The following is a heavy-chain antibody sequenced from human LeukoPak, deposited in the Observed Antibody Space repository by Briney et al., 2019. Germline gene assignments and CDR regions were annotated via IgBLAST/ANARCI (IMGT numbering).Heavy chain of an antibody. CDR2: IYYSGST. CDR1: GGSISSGDYY. CDR3: ARGLGYSSSWYLDY. V-gene: IGHV4-30-4*08. J-gene: IGHJ4*02. D-gene: IGHD6-13*01. Sequence: SGTLSLTCTVSGGSISSGDYYWSWIRQPPGKGLEWIGYIYYSGSTYYNPSLKSRVTISVDTSKNQFSLKLSSVTAADTAVYYCARGLGYSSSWYLDYWGQGTLVTVSS.